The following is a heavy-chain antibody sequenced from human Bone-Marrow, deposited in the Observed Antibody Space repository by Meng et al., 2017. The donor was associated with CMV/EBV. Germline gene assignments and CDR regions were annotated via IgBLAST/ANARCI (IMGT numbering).Heavy chain of an antibody. V-gene: IGHV3-7*01. CDR3: ARGGGYSYGYDYYYGMDV. Sequence: GESLKISCAASGFTFSSYWMSWVRQAPGKGLEWVANIKQDGSEKYYVDSVKGRFTISRDNAKNSLYLQMNSLRAEDTAVYYCARGGGYSYGYDYYYGMDVCGQGTTVTVSS. D-gene: IGHD5-18*01. CDR2: IKQDGSEK. J-gene: IGHJ6*02. CDR1: GFTFSSYW.